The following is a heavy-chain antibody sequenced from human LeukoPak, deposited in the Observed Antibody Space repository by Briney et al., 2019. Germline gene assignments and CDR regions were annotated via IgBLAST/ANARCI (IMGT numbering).Heavy chain of an antibody. V-gene: IGHV4-4*07. CDR1: GGSISSYY. Sequence: PSETLSLTCTVSGGSISSYYWSWIRQPAGKGLEWIGRIYTSGSTYYNPSLKSRLTMSVDTSKSQFSLNLNSVTAADTAVYYCARGNSSSWPLDYWGQGTLVTVSS. J-gene: IGHJ4*02. CDR2: IYTSGST. CDR3: ARGNSSSWPLDY. D-gene: IGHD6-13*01.